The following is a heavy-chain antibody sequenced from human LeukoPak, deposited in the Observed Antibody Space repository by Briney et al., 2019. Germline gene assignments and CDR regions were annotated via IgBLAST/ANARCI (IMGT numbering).Heavy chain of an antibody. CDR3: ARGLSGAAFDI. V-gene: IGHV4-30-4*08. Sequence: SWVRQPPGKGLEWIGYIYYSGSTYYNPSLKSRVTISVDTSKNQFSLKLSSVTAADTAVYYCARGLSGAAFDIWGQGTMVTVSS. CDR2: IYYSGST. D-gene: IGHD3-16*02. J-gene: IGHJ3*02.